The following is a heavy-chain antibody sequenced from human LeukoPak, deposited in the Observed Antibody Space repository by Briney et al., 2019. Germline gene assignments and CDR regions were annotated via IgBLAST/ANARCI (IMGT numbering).Heavy chain of an antibody. J-gene: IGHJ4*02. CDR1: GFTFSSYA. CDR3: ARDGSNYDILTGYPFDY. CDR2: ISYDGSNK. Sequence: GGSLRLSCAASGFTFSSYAMHWVRQAPGKGPEWVAVISYDGSNKYYADSVKGRFTISRDNSKDTLYLQMNSLRAEDTAVYYCARDGSNYDILTGYPFDYWGQGTLVTVSS. D-gene: IGHD3-9*01. V-gene: IGHV3-30-3*01.